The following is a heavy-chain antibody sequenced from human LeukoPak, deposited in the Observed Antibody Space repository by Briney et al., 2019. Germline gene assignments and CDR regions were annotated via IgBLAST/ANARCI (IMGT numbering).Heavy chain of an antibody. CDR3: TGETSSRYFDY. CDR1: GYTLTSYD. Sequence: AASVKVSCKASGYTLTSYDINWVRQATGQGLEWMGWMNPNSGRTGYAQNFQGRITITRNTSISTAYMELSSLRSEDTAVYYCTGETSSRYFDYWGQGTLVTVSS. CDR2: MNPNSGRT. V-gene: IGHV1-8*01. J-gene: IGHJ4*02.